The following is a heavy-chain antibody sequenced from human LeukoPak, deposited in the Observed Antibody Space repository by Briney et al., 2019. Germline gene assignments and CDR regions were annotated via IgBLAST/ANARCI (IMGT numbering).Heavy chain of an antibody. V-gene: IGHV4-61*01. J-gene: IGHJ3*02. Sequence: SETLSLTCTVSGYSISSGYYWSWIRQPPWKGLEWIGYIYYSGSTNYNPSLKSRVTISVDTSKNQFSLKLSSVTAADTAVYYCARGTMIVDAFDIWGQGTMVTVSS. CDR2: IYYSGST. CDR1: GYSISSGYY. D-gene: IGHD3-22*01. CDR3: ARGTMIVDAFDI.